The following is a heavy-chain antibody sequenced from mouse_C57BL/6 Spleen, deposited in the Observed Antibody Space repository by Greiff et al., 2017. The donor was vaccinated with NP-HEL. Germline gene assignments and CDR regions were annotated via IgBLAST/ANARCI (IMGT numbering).Heavy chain of an antibody. CDR1: GYAFSSSW. Sequence: VQLQQSGPELVKPGASVKISCKASGYAFSSSWMNWVKQRPGKGLEWIGRIYPGDGDTNYNGKFKGKATLTADKSSSTAYMQLSSLTSEDSAVYFCARDGSSYLDYWGQGTTLTVSS. J-gene: IGHJ2*01. D-gene: IGHD1-1*01. V-gene: IGHV1-82*01. CDR3: ARDGSSYLDY. CDR2: IYPGDGDT.